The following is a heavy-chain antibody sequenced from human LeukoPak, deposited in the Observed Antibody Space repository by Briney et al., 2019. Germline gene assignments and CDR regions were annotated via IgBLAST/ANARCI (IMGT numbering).Heavy chain of an antibody. V-gene: IGHV1-18*01. Sequence: ASVKVSCKASGYTFTSYGISWVRQAPGQGLEWMGWISAYNGNTNYAQKLQGRVTMTTDTSTSTAYMELRSLRSDDTAVYYCARIRDLERRRYYFYYMDVWGKGTTVTVSS. D-gene: IGHD1-1*01. J-gene: IGHJ6*03. CDR1: GYTFTSYG. CDR3: ARIRDLERRRYYFYYMDV. CDR2: ISAYNGNT.